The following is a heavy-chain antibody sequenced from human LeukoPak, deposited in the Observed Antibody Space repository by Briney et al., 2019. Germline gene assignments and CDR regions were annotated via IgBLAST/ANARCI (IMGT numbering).Heavy chain of an antibody. CDR3: ARGRSGDY. CDR2: ISGSGGST. D-gene: IGHD3-10*01. J-gene: IGHJ4*02. CDR1: GFTFSSYA. Sequence: GGSLRLSCAASGFTFSSYAMNWVRQAPGKGLEWVSTISGSGGSTYYAASVKGRFTISRDNSKNTLYLQMNSLRAEDTAVYYCARGRSGDYWGQGTLVTVSS. V-gene: IGHV3-23*01.